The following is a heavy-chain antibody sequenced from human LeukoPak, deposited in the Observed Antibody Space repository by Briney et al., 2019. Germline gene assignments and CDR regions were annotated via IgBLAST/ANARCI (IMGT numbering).Heavy chain of an antibody. CDR1: GFTFSSYS. D-gene: IGHD6-19*01. CDR2: ISSSSSYI. V-gene: IGHV3-21*05. Sequence: PGGSLRLSCAASGFTFSSYSMNWVRQAPGKGLEWVSYISSSSSYIYYADSVKGRFTISRDNAKNSLYLQMNSLRAEDTAVYYCARDLGVAGTFGYWGQGTLVTVSS. CDR3: ARDLGVAGTFGY. J-gene: IGHJ4*02.